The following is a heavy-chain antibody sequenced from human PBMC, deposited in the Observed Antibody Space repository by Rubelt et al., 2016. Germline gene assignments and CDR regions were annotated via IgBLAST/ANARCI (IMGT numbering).Heavy chain of an antibody. CDR1: GGSISSSSYY. Sequence: QLQLQESGPGLVKPSETLSLTCTVSGGSISSSSYYWGWIRQPPGKGLELIGSIYYSGRTYYNPSLKSRVTISVDTSKNQFSLKLRPVTAAEPAVYYCARAYGSGSSFDYWGQGTLVTVSS. CDR2: IYYSGRT. J-gene: IGHJ4*02. V-gene: IGHV4-39*01. CDR3: ARAYGSGSSFDY. D-gene: IGHD3-10*01.